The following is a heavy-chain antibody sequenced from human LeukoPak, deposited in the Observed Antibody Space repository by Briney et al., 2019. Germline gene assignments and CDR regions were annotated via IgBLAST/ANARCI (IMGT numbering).Heavy chain of an antibody. Sequence: GGSLRLSCAASGFTFSSYALHWVRQAPGKGLEWVTCISYDGNNKYYTDSVKGRFTITRDNPKNTLYLQMNSLRVEDTAVYYCAKDHGRDDSSGYFFNWGQGTLVTVSS. J-gene: IGHJ4*02. V-gene: IGHV3-30-3*01. D-gene: IGHD3-22*01. CDR1: GFTFSSYA. CDR2: ISYDGNNK. CDR3: AKDHGRDDSSGYFFN.